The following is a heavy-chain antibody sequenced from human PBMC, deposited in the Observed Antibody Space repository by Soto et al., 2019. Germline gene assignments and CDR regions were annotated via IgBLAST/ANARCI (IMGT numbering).Heavy chain of an antibody. CDR2: ISWNSGTI. CDR3: ARDRFSINSQFDY. Sequence: GGSLRLSCAASGFTFDDHAMHWVRQAPGKGLEWVSGISWNSGTIGYGDSVKGRFTVSRDNAKNSLYLQMYSLRAEDTALYYCARDRFSINSQFDYWGQGTLVTVS. D-gene: IGHD3-10*01. J-gene: IGHJ4*02. V-gene: IGHV3-9*01. CDR1: GFTFDDHA.